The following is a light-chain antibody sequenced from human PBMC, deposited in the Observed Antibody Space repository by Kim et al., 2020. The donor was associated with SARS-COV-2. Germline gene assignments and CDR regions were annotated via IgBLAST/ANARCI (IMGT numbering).Light chain of an antibody. V-gene: IGLV3-19*01. CDR2: GKN. Sequence: VTLGQTVRITCQGDSLRSYYATWYQQKPGQAPILVIYGKNNRPSGIPDRFSGSSSGNTASLTITGTQAGDEADYYCNSRDTNDNVVFGGGTQLTVL. J-gene: IGLJ2*01. CDR3: NSRDTNDNVV. CDR1: SLRSYY.